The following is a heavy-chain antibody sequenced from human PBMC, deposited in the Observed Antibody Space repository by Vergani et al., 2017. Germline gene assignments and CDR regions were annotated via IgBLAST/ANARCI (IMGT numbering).Heavy chain of an antibody. Sequence: EVQLVESGGGFVQPGRSLRLSCAASGFTFDDYSMHWVRQAPGKGLEWVSGISWNSGSIGFADSVKGRFTISRDNAKNSLYVQMNSLRAEDTALYYCAKDSESAIAAAGSLDYWGERTLVAVSS. D-gene: IGHD6-13*01. CDR2: ISWNSGSI. CDR1: GFTFDDYS. CDR3: AKDSESAIAAAGSLDY. V-gene: IGHV3-9*01. J-gene: IGHJ4*02.